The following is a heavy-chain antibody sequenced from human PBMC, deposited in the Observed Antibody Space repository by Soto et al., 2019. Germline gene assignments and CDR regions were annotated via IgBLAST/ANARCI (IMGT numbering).Heavy chain of an antibody. J-gene: IGHJ3*02. CDR2: INPSGGTT. Sequence: GASVKVSCKASGYTFTRYNVHWVRQAPGQGLEWMAIINPSGGTTYYVQKFQGRVTMTEDTSTDTAYMEPSSLGSEDTAVYYCANPSQGRAFDIWGQGTMVTVSS. V-gene: IGHV1-46*01. CDR1: GYTFTRYN. CDR3: ANPSQGRAFDI.